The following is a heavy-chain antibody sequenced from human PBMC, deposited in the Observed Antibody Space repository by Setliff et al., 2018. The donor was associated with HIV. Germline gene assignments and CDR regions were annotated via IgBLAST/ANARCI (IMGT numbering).Heavy chain of an antibody. D-gene: IGHD3-3*01. V-gene: IGHV4-38-2*01. J-gene: IGHJ4*02. CDR1: GFSISSLYY. CDR3: ARSIVPVASGYYYFEY. CDR2: IYHTGSS. Sequence: PSETLSLTCDVSGFSISSLYYWGWIRKSPGKGLEWIGHIYHTGSSYYKPSLKSRVTISVDTSKNQFSLRLSSVAAGDTAVYYCARSIVPVASGYYYFEYWGQGTLVTVSS.